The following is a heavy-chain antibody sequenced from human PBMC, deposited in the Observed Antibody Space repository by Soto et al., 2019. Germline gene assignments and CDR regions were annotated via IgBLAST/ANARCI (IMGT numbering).Heavy chain of an antibody. Sequence: SVKVSCKASGYTFTSYYMHWVRQAPGQGLEWMGIINPSGGSTSYAKKFQGRVTMTRDTSTSTVYMELSSLRSEDTAVYYCARDRVIVVVPAAMATGMDVWGQGTTVTV. CDR1: GYTFTSYY. D-gene: IGHD2-2*01. V-gene: IGHV1-46*01. CDR2: INPSGGST. J-gene: IGHJ6*02. CDR3: ARDRVIVVVPAAMATGMDV.